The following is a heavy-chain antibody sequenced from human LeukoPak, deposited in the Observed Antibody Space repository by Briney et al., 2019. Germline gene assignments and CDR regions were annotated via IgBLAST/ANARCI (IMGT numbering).Heavy chain of an antibody. D-gene: IGHD3-3*01. Sequence: ASVKVSCKVSGYTLTELSMHWVRQAPGKGLEWMGGFDPEDGETIYAQKFQGRVTMTEDTSTDTAYMELSSLRSEDTAVYYCATDSPSRDTIFGVVISTAGEYYMDVWGKGTTVTVSS. CDR1: GYTLTELS. J-gene: IGHJ6*03. CDR2: FDPEDGET. CDR3: ATDSPSRDTIFGVVISTAGEYYMDV. V-gene: IGHV1-24*01.